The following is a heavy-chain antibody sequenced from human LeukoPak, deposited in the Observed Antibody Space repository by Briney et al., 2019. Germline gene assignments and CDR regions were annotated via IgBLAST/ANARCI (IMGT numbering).Heavy chain of an antibody. CDR1: GYTFTSYD. D-gene: IGHD3-10*01. J-gene: IGHJ4*02. Sequence: GASVKVSCKASGYTFTSYDINWVRQAPEQGLEWMGWINPNSGGTNYAQKFQGRVTMTRDTSISTAYMELSRLRSDDTAVYYCARTIVRGVMVVGYWGQGTLVTVSS. CDR3: ARTIVRGVMVVGY. V-gene: IGHV1-2*02. CDR2: INPNSGGT.